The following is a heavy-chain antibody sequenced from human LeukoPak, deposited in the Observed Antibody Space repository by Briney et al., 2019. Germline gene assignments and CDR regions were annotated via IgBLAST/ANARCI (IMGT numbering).Heavy chain of an antibody. D-gene: IGHD6-13*01. Sequence: RASVKVSCKASGYTFTGYYMHWVRQAPGQGLEWMGWINPNSGGTNYAQKFQGRVTMTRDTSISTAYMELSRLRSDDTAVYYCAREKQVSATGYSSSWSRTGFDPWGQGTLVTVSS. CDR2: INPNSGGT. V-gene: IGHV1-2*02. CDR1: GYTFTGYY. CDR3: AREKQVSATGYSSSWSRTGFDP. J-gene: IGHJ5*02.